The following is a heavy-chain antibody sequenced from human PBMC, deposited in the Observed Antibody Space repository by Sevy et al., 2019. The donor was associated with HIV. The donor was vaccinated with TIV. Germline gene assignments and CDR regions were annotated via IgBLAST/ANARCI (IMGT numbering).Heavy chain of an antibody. CDR1: GYTFTSYD. CDR2: MNPNTGNT. Sequence: ASVKVSCKTSGYTFTSYDINWVRQATGQGLEWMGWMNPNTGNTGFAQKFQDRVTMTRATSTSTAYMELRSLRSDDTAIYYCTRVRALNYYDSSVSMEYNWFDPWGQGTLVTVSS. J-gene: IGHJ5*02. V-gene: IGHV1-8*01. D-gene: IGHD3-22*01. CDR3: TRVRALNYYDSSVSMEYNWFDP.